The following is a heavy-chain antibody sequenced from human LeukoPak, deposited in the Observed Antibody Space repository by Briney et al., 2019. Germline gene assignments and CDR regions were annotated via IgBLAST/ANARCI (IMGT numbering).Heavy chain of an antibody. D-gene: IGHD6-13*01. CDR1: GGSISSYY. J-gene: IGHJ6*02. Sequence: PSETLSLTCTVSGGSISSYYWSWIRQPPGKGLEWIGYIYYSGSTNYNPSLKSRVTISVDTSKNQFSLKLSSVTAADTAVYYCARLSKAAAGTVLYYYYGMDVWGQGTTVTVSS. V-gene: IGHV4-59*08. CDR3: ARLSKAAAGTVLYYYYGMDV. CDR2: IYYSGST.